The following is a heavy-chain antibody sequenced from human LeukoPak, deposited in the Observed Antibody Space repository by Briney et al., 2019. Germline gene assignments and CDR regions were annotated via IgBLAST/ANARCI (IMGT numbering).Heavy chain of an antibody. CDR2: INPNSGDT. D-gene: IGHD4-17*01. J-gene: IGHJ4*02. Sequence: ASVKVSCKASGYTFTGYYMHWVRQAPGQGLEWMGWINPNSGDTNYAQKFQGRVTMTRDTSISTAYMELSRLRSDDTAVYYCARYDTVTTSDYWGQGTLVSVSS. V-gene: IGHV1-2*02. CDR1: GYTFTGYY. CDR3: ARYDTVTTSDY.